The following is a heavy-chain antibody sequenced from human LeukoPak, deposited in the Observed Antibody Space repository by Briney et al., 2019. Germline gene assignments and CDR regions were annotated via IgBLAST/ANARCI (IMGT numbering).Heavy chain of an antibody. V-gene: IGHV3-23*01. CDR2: IYENGGTT. Sequence: PGGSLRLSCVGSGFTFRSHAMSWVRQAPEKGLEFVSGIYENGGTTYYADSVKGRFSISRDNSKNTLYLQMDSLRGEDTAVYYCAKKQGTAVILAKTLDSWGQGTLVTVSS. CDR1: GFTFRSHA. J-gene: IGHJ4*02. D-gene: IGHD5-12*01. CDR3: AKKQGTAVILAKTLDS.